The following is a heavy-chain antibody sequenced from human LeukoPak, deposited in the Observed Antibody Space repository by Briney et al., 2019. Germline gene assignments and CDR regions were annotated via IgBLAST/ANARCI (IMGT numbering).Heavy chain of an antibody. J-gene: IGHJ3*02. V-gene: IGHV3-21*01. Sequence: GGSLRLSCAASGFTFSSYSMNWVRQAPGKGREWVSSISSSSSYIYYADSVKGRFTISRDNAKNSLYLQMNSLRAEDTAVYYCARDRLAARRYAFDIWGQGTMVTVSS. D-gene: IGHD4-17*01. CDR2: ISSSSSYI. CDR1: GFTFSSYS. CDR3: ARDRLAARRYAFDI.